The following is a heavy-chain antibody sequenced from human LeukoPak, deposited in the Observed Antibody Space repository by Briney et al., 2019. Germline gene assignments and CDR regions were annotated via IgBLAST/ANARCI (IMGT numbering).Heavy chain of an antibody. D-gene: IGHD2-21*01. CDR2: ISPNNGNT. J-gene: IGHJ4*02. CDR1: GGTFSSYP. Sequence: ASVKVSCKASGGTFSSYPINWARQPPGQGLEWIGVISPNNGNTSYAQKFQGRVTMTADTSTSTAYMELRSLRSDDTAVYYCARGPFRGLDDYWGQGTLVTVSS. V-gene: IGHV1-18*01. CDR3: ARGPFRGLDDY.